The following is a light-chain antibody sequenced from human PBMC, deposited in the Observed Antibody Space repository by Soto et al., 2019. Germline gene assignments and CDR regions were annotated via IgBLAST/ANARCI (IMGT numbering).Light chain of an antibody. J-gene: IGKJ1*01. CDR2: DAS. Sequence: DIQMTQSPSTLSASVGDTVTVTCRASQSVSGWLAWYQQKPGEAPKLLIYDASALPRGVPSRFSGSGSGTKFNLTIASLKPDDFANYYCQQYETFSATFAPRTKVDIK. V-gene: IGKV1-5*01. CDR3: QQYETFSAT. CDR1: QSVSGW.